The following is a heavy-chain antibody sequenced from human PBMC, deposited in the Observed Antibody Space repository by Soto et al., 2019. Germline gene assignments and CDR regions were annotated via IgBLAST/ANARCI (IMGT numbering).Heavy chain of an antibody. V-gene: IGHV4-30-2*01. Sequence: QLQLQESGSGLVKPSQTLSLTCAVSGGSISSGGYSWSWIRQPPGKGLEWIGYIYHSGSTYYNPSRKSRVTTSVDRSKNQFSLKLSSVAAADTAVYYSARAGGLGAVAVDYWGQGTLVTVSS. CDR3: ARAGGLGAVAVDY. D-gene: IGHD6-19*01. CDR1: GGSISSGGYS. J-gene: IGHJ4*02. CDR2: IYHSGST.